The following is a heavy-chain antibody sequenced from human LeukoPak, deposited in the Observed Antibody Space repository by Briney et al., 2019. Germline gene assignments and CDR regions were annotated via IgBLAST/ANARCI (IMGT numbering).Heavy chain of an antibody. Sequence: ASVKVSCKASGYTFTSYAMNWVRQAPGQGLEWMGWINTNTGNPTYAQGFTGRFVFSLDTSVSTAYLQISSLKAEDTAVYHCARGWYYDFWSGYFPRDYYYYYMDVWGKGTTVTVSS. J-gene: IGHJ6*03. CDR3: ARGWYYDFWSGYFPRDYYYYYMDV. CDR1: GYTFTSYA. D-gene: IGHD3-3*01. CDR2: INTNTGNP. V-gene: IGHV7-4-1*02.